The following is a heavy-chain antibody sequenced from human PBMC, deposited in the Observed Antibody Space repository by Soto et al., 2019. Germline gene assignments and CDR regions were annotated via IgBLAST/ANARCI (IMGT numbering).Heavy chain of an antibody. V-gene: IGHV3-23*01. CDR3: AKAHCSGGSCYYELFDY. CDR1: GFTFSSYA. J-gene: IGHJ4*02. D-gene: IGHD2-15*01. CDR2: ISGSGGST. Sequence: GGSLRLSCAASGFTFSSYAMSWVRQAPGKGLEWVSAISGSGGSTYYADSVKGRFTISRDNSKNTLYLQMNSLRAEDTAVYYCAKAHCSGGSCYYELFDYWGQGTLVTVSS.